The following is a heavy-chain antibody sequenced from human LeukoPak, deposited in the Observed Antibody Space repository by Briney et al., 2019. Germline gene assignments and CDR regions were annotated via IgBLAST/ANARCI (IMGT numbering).Heavy chain of an antibody. Sequence: PGGSLRLSCAASGFTFSSYWMHRVRQAPGKGLLWVSRINSDGSSTIHADSVKGRLTISRDNAKNTLYLQVNSLRAEDTAVHYCAREVYSSGWSSFDYWGQRTLVTVSS. D-gene: IGHD6-19*01. CDR1: GFTFSSYW. CDR2: INSDGSST. J-gene: IGHJ4*02. V-gene: IGHV3-74*01. CDR3: AREVYSSGWSSFDY.